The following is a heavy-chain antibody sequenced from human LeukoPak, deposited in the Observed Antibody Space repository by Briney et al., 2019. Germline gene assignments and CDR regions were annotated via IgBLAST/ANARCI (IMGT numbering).Heavy chain of an antibody. CDR1: GFSFSSYA. J-gene: IGHJ4*02. Sequence: PGRSLRLSCAASGFSFSSYAMSWVRQAPGKGLEWVSAISGSGGSTYYADSVKGRFTISRDNSKNTLYLQMNSLRAEDTAVYYCAKGLSPGAAAGTYWGQGTLVAVSS. V-gene: IGHV3-23*01. D-gene: IGHD6-13*01. CDR2: ISGSGGST. CDR3: AKGLSPGAAAGTY.